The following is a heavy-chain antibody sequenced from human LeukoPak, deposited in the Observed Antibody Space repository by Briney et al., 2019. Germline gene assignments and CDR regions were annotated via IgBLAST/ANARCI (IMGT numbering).Heavy chain of an antibody. CDR3: AKANIVSTIGWYFDL. Sequence: GGSLRLSCAASGFTLTTYTIGWVRQVPGKGLEWVSLITAIGSTTYYADSVKGRFTISGDSSTSTLYLQMNTLRAEDTAVYYCAKANIVSTIGWYFDLWGRGTLVTVSS. J-gene: IGHJ2*01. CDR1: GFTLTTYT. CDR2: ITAIGSTT. D-gene: IGHD5/OR15-5a*01. V-gene: IGHV3-23*01.